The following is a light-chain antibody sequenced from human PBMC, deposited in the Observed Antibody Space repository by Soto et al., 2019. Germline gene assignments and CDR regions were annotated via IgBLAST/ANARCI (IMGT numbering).Light chain of an antibody. CDR3: ASWDDSLNGAV. Sequence: QSVLTQPPSASGTPGQRVTIPCSGSSSNIGSNTVNWYQQLPGTAPKLLIYSNNHRPSGVPDRFSGSKSGTSASLAISGLQSEDEADYYCASWDDSLNGAVFGGGTQLTVL. CDR2: SNN. V-gene: IGLV1-44*01. J-gene: IGLJ7*01. CDR1: SSNIGSNT.